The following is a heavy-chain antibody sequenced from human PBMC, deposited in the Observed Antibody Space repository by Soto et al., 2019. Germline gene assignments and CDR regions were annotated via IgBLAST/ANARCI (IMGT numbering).Heavy chain of an antibody. CDR2: ISYDGSNK. Sequence: PGGSLRLSCAASGFTFSSYGMHWVRQAPGKGLEWVAVISYDGSNKYYADSVKGRFTISRDNSKNTLYLQMNSLRAEDTAVYYCAKRLGLRYSSSWVLDYWGQGTLVTVSS. CDR1: GFTFSSYG. J-gene: IGHJ4*02. V-gene: IGHV3-30*18. D-gene: IGHD6-6*01. CDR3: AKRLGLRYSSSWVLDY.